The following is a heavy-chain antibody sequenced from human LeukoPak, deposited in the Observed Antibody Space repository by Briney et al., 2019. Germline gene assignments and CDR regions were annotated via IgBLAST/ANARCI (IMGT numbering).Heavy chain of an antibody. J-gene: IGHJ4*02. D-gene: IGHD3-10*01. CDR2: IYYSGST. CDR3: ARAGWVRGDTN. Sequence: SETLSLTCTVSGGSISSYYWSWIRQPPGKGLEWIGYIYYSGSTNYNPSLKSRVTISVDTSKNQFSLKLSSVTAADTAVYYCARAGWVRGDTNWGQGTLVTVSS. V-gene: IGHV4-59*12. CDR1: GGSISSYY.